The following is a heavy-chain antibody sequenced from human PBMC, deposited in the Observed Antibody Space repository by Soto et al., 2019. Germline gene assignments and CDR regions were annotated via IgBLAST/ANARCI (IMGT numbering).Heavy chain of an antibody. V-gene: IGHV3-33*01. Sequence: GGSLRLSCAASGFTFSSYGMHWVRQAPGKGLEWVAVIWYDGSNKYYADSVKGRFTISRDNSKNTLYLQMNSLRAEDTAVYYCARDRGSSPKECAFDIWGQGTMVTVSS. J-gene: IGHJ3*02. D-gene: IGHD6-6*01. CDR3: ARDRGSSPKECAFDI. CDR2: IWYDGSNK. CDR1: GFTFSSYG.